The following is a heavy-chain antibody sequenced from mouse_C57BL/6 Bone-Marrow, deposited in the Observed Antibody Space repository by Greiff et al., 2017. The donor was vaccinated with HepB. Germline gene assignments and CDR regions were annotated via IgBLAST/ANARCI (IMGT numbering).Heavy chain of an antibody. CDR2: IYPRSGNT. D-gene: IGHD2-2*01. CDR3: ARYDYGYDEGFAY. V-gene: IGHV1-81*01. J-gene: IGHJ3*01. CDR1: GYTFTSYG. Sequence: VQLQQSGAELARPGASVKLSCKASGYTFTSYGISWVKQRTGQGLEWIGEIYPRSGNTYYNEKFKGKATLTADKSSSTAYMALRSLTSEDSAVYFCARYDYGYDEGFAYWGQGTLVTVSA.